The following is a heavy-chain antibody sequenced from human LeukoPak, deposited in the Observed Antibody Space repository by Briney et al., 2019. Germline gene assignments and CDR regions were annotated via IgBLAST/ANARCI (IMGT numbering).Heavy chain of an antibody. V-gene: IGHV3-21*01. Sequence: GGSLRLSCAASGLTFSRYAMSWVRQAPEKGLEWVSSIVSSSAYKYYADSVKGRFTISRDNAENSLYLQMNSLRDEDTAVYYCARSRIEVAGTGAFDIWGQGTVVTASS. D-gene: IGHD6-19*01. CDR2: IVSSSAYK. CDR3: ARSRIEVAGTGAFDI. CDR1: GLTFSRYA. J-gene: IGHJ3*02.